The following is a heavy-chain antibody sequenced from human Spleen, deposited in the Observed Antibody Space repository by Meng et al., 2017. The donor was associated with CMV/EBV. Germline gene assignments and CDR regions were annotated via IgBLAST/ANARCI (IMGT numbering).Heavy chain of an antibody. J-gene: IGHJ4*02. Sequence: SVKVSCNASGGTFSSYAISWVRQAPGQGLEWMGGIIPILGIANYAQKFQGRVTVTTDESTSTAYMELSSLRSEDTAVYFRASSRDCTGTNCYSPGLDYWGQGTLVTVSS. D-gene: IGHD2-2*02. CDR3: ASSRDCTGTNCYSPGLDY. V-gene: IGHV1-69*10. CDR1: GGTFSSYA. CDR2: IIPILGIA.